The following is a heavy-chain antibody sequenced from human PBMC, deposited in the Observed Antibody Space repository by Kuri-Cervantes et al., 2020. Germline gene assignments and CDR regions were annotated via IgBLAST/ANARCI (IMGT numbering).Heavy chain of an antibody. Sequence: SETLSLTCAVSGGSISSSNWGSWVRPHPGKGLEWIGEIYHNGSTNYNPSLKSRVTISVDTSKNQFSLKLSSVTAADTAVYYCARGGGYSYGSYYYYYLDVWGKGTTVTVSS. D-gene: IGHD5-18*01. CDR1: GGSISSSNW. V-gene: IGHV4-4*02. CDR2: IYHNGST. J-gene: IGHJ6*03. CDR3: ARGGGYSYGSYYYYYLDV.